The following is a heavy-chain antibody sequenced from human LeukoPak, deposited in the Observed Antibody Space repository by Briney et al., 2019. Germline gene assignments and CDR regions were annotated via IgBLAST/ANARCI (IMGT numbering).Heavy chain of an antibody. V-gene: IGHV3-15*01. J-gene: IGHJ4*02. Sequence: GGSLRLSCAVSGLTFSDDWMSWVRQAPGKGLEWVGRIKSKGSGGTTDYAAPVKGRFTISRDDSQNTIFLQMNSLKPEDTAVYYCAHIAVAPGDMHSWGQGTLVTVSS. CDR3: AHIAVAPGDMHS. CDR2: IKSKGSGGTT. D-gene: IGHD2-2*01. CDR1: GLTFSDDW.